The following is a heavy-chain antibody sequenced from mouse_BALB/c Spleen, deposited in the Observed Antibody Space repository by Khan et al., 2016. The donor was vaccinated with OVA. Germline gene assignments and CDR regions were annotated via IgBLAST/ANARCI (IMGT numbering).Heavy chain of an antibody. CDR2: IYPGTDNT. V-gene: IGHV1S132*01. CDR1: GFIFSSYW. CDR3: ARGEDLYNFDY. Sequence: VQLQESGAELVRPGASVKLSCKTSGFIFSSYWIHWVKQRSGQGLEWIARIYPGTDNTYYNEKLKDKATLTADKSSSTAYMQLSSLESEDSAVYFCARGEDLYNFDYWGQGTTLTVSS. J-gene: IGHJ2*01.